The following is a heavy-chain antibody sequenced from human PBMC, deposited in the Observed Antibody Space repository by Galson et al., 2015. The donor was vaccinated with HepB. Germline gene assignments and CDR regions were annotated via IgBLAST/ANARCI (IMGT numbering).Heavy chain of an antibody. D-gene: IGHD1-1*01. CDR2: INGDGGRT. CDR1: GFSFSNHW. J-gene: IGHJ6*02. CDR3: TKGGPRYAVDV. V-gene: IGHV3-74*01. Sequence: SLRLSCAASGFSFSNHWMHWVRQAPGKGLIWVSQINGDGGRTTYADSLNGRFTISRDNAERTLYLQMNSLTAEDTAVYYCTKGGPRYAVDVWGQGTTVTVSS.